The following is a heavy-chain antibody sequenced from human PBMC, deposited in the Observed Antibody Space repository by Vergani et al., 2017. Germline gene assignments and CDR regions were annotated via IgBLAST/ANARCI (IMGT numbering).Heavy chain of an antibody. J-gene: IGHJ4*02. CDR3: ARGDYRILTGYRY. V-gene: IGHV1-46*03. D-gene: IGHD3-9*01. CDR1: GYTFSNYY. Sequence: QVQVVQSGAEVKKSGASVKVSCKTSGYTFSNYYMHWVRQAPGQGLEWMGIINPSGGHTNYAQKFQGRVTMTRDTSTSTVYMELNNLRSEDTAIYYCARGDYRILTGYRYRGQGTLVTGSA. CDR2: INPSGGHT.